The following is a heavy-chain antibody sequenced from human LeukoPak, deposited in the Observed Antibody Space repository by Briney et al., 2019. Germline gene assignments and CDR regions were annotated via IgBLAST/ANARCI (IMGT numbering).Heavy chain of an antibody. Sequence: GGSLRLSCAASGFTVSSNYMSWGRKAPGKGLEWVSVIYSGGSTYYADSVKGRFTISRDNSKNTLYLQMNSLRAEDTAVYYCARAGYGDYYFDYWGQGTLVTVSS. CDR2: IYSGGST. D-gene: IGHD4-17*01. V-gene: IGHV3-53*01. J-gene: IGHJ4*02. CDR1: GFTVSSNY. CDR3: ARAGYGDYYFDY.